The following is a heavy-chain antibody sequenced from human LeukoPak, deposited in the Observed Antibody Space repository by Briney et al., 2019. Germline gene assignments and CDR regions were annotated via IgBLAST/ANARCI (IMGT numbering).Heavy chain of an antibody. D-gene: IGHD3-3*01. V-gene: IGHV3-74*01. J-gene: IGHJ4*02. CDR3: AGALFGAIFLLGYDPFFDY. CDR1: GFTFSSYW. Sequence: GGSLRLSCAASGFTFSSYWMHWVRQAPGKGLVWVSRINSDGSSTSYADSVKGRFTISRDNAKNTLYLQMNSLRAEDTAVYYWAGALFGAIFLLGYDPFFDYGGKGPRVPVP. CDR2: INSDGSST.